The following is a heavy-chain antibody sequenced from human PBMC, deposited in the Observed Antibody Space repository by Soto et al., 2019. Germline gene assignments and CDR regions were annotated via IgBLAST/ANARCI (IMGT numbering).Heavy chain of an antibody. Sequence: PSETLSLTCTVSGGSISSYYWSWVRQPPGKGLEWIGYIYYSGSTNYNPSLKSRVTISVDTSKNQFSLKLSSVTAADTAVHYCARHLKQQLRFDYWGQGTLVTVSS. CDR2: IYYSGST. CDR3: ARHLKQQLRFDY. J-gene: IGHJ4*02. D-gene: IGHD6-13*01. V-gene: IGHV4-59*08. CDR1: GGSISSYY.